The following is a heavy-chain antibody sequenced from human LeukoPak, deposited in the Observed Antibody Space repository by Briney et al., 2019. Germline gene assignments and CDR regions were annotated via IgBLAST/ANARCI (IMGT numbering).Heavy chain of an antibody. CDR2: IYSSGST. CDR3: ARGQYHLLYWYFDL. D-gene: IGHD2-2*01. J-gene: IGHJ2*01. CDR1: GGSISSYY. V-gene: IGHV4-4*07. Sequence: SVTLSLTCTVSGGSISSYYWSWIRQPAGKGLEWIGRIYSSGSTNYNPSLTSRVTMSVDTSKNQFSLKLSSVTAADTAVYYCARGQYHLLYWYFDLWGRGTLVTVSS.